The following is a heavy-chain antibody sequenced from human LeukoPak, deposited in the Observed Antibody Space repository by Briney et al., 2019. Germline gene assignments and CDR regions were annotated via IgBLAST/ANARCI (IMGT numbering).Heavy chain of an antibody. D-gene: IGHD2-2*01. CDR3: AKECSSTSCLLPRPGVGPNWFDP. J-gene: IGHJ5*02. V-gene: IGHV3-30*02. CDR2: IRYDGSNK. Sequence: SGGSLRLSCAASGFTFSSYGMHWVRQAPGKGLEWVAFIRYDGSNKYYADSVKGRFTISRDNSKNTLYLQMNSLRAEDTAVYYCAKECSSTSCLLPRPGVGPNWFDPWGQGTLVTVSS. CDR1: GFTFSSYG.